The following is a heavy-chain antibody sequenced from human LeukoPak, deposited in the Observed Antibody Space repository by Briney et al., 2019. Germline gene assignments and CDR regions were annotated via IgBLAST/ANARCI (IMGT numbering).Heavy chain of an antibody. CDR2: ISGSGGST. CDR3: ARDPSSIAAGDDY. Sequence: PGGSLRLSCAASGFTFSSYAMSWVRQAPGKGLEWVSAISGSGGSTYYADSVKGRFTISRDNAKNSLYLQMNSLRAEDTAVYYCARDPSSIAAGDDYWGQGTLVTVSS. CDR1: GFTFSSYA. D-gene: IGHD6-6*01. J-gene: IGHJ4*02. V-gene: IGHV3-23*01.